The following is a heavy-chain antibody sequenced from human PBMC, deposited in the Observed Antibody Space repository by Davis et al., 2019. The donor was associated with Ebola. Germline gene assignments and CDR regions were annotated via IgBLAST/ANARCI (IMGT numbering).Heavy chain of an antibody. CDR1: GYTFTSYG. CDR2: INPHNGNT. Sequence: AASVKVSCKASGYTFTSYGITWVRQAPGQGLEWMGWINPHNGNTNYAQNVQGRVTMTTDTSTSTAYMEVGSLRSDDTAVYYCARGEWSRYSSSWYLGWEWFDPWGQGTLVTVSS. CDR3: ARGEWSRYSSSWYLGWEWFDP. V-gene: IGHV1-18*04. D-gene: IGHD6-13*01. J-gene: IGHJ5*02.